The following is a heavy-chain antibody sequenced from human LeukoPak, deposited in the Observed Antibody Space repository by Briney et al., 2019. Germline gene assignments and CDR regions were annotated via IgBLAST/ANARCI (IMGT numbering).Heavy chain of an antibody. CDR1: GSTIRSNA. CDR3: AKGGAVPWTGLDY. V-gene: IGHV3-23*01. Sequence: GGSLRLSCAALGSTIRSNAITWVRQPPGKGLKWASPISASTDSTYYTDSVKGRFTISRDNFRNMLHLKMNSLRAEDTAVYYCAKGGAVPWTGLDYWGQGTLVTVSS. D-gene: IGHD6-19*01. J-gene: IGHJ4*02. CDR2: ISASTDST.